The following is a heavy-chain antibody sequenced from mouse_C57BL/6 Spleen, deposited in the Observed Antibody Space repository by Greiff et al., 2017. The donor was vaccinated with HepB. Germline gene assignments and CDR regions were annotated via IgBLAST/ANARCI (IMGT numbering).Heavy chain of an antibody. D-gene: IGHD1-1*01. J-gene: IGHJ4*01. CDR2: ISDGGSYT. CDR1: GFTFSSYA. Sequence: EVKLVESGGGLVKPGGSLKLSCAASGFTFSSYAMSWVRQTPEKRLEWVATISDGGSYTYYPDNVKGRFTISRDNAKNNLYLQMSHLKSEDTAMYYCARGRYYGSSPYYAMDYWGQGTSVTVSS. CDR3: ARGRYYGSSPYYAMDY. V-gene: IGHV5-4*03.